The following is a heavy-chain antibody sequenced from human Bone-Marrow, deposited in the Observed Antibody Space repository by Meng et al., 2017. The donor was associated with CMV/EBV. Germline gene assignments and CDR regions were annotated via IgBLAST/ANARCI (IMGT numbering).Heavy chain of an antibody. J-gene: IGHJ6*02. V-gene: IGHV3-7*01. CDR3: YTYDFWSGYSFGNYYYGMDV. CDR1: GFTFSSYW. CDR2: IKQDGSEK. D-gene: IGHD3-3*01. Sequence: GESLKISCAASGFTFSSYWMSWVRQAPGKGLEWVANIKQDGSEKYYVDSVKGRFTISRDNAKNSLYLQINSLRAEDTAVYYCYTYDFWSGYSFGNYYYGMDVWGQGTTVPVSS.